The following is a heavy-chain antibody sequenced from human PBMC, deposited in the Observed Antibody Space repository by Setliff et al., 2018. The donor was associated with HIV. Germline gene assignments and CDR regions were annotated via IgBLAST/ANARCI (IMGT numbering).Heavy chain of an antibody. CDR3: ARELYSTGKSLDF. D-gene: IGHD6-19*01. CDR1: GFTFSSYK. CDR2: ISSDGGTI. V-gene: IGHV3-48*03. Sequence: PGGSLRLSCEASGFTFSSYKMNWVRQAPGKGLEWVAYISSDGGTIYYADSVKGRFTISRDNAKNSLSLQMNSLRAEDTAVYYCARELYSTGKSLDFWGQGTLVTVSS. J-gene: IGHJ4*02.